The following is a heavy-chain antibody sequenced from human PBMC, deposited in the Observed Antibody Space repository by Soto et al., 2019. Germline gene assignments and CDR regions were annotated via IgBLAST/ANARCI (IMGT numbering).Heavy chain of an antibody. CDR3: ASGGYCSGGYCYSGDY. Sequence: QVQLVESGGGVVQPGRSLRLSCEGSGFSFRNYGMHWVRQAPGMGLEWEGLISYDGVNKYYGDSVRGRFTISRDNSKNTVYLHVTSLRAEDTAVYYCASGGYCSGGYCYSGDYWGQGTLVIVSS. V-gene: IGHV3-30*03. J-gene: IGHJ4*02. CDR1: GFSFRNYG. CDR2: ISYDGVNK. D-gene: IGHD2-15*01.